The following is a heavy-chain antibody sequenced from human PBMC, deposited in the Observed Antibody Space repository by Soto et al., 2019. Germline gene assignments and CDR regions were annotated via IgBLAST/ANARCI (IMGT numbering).Heavy chain of an antibody. Sequence: QVQLVQSAAEVGKPGASVKVSCKASGYTFTTIRLSWVRQAPGQGLEWMGWIRPQNGDTQYAQKFQGRVTMTAVTSTTSAYMEVRSLRPDDTAVFYFARDRGDWYDFWGQGTLVTVSS. CDR3: ARDRGDWYDF. CDR1: GYTFTTIR. D-gene: IGHD4-17*01. CDR2: IRPQNGDT. J-gene: IGHJ5*01. V-gene: IGHV1-18*01.